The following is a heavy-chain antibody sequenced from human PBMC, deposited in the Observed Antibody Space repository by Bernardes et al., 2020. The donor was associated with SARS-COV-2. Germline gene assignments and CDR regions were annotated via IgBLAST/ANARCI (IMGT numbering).Heavy chain of an antibody. CDR1: GTDIDGYGFTSYG. J-gene: IGHJ6*02. V-gene: IGHV1-18*01. CDR3: AVNTKNFYYGVDV. D-gene: IGHD3-3*01. CDR2: ITAYNLNT. Sequence: ASVQVSCKTSGTDIDGYGFTSYGFSWVRPAPGQGLEWMGWITAYNLNTDYAQNFRGRVTFTADTITSTVYMELRSLRSDDTAMYYCAVNTKNFYYGVDVWGQGTTVTVSS.